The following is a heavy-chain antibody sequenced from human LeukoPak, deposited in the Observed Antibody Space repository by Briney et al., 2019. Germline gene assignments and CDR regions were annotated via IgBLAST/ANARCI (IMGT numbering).Heavy chain of an antibody. CDR3: ARARGSWYYFDY. V-gene: IGHV4-59*01. Sequence: PSETLSLTCTVSGGSISSYYWSWIRQPPGEGLEWIGYIYYSGSTNYNPSLKSRVTISVDTSKNQFSLKLTSVTAADTAIYYCARARGSWYYFDYWGQGTLVTVSS. D-gene: IGHD6-13*01. CDR2: IYYSGST. J-gene: IGHJ4*02. CDR1: GGSISSYY.